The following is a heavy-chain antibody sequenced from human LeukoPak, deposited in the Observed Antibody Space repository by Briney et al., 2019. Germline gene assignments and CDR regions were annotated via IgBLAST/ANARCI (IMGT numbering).Heavy chain of an antibody. Sequence: SETLSLTCAVYGGSFSGYYWSWIRQPPGKGLEWIGEINHSGSTNYNPSLKSRVTISVDTSKNQFSLRLSSVTAADTAVYYCASGSGVGPVDYWGQGTLVTVSS. V-gene: IGHV4-34*01. CDR3: ASGSGVGPVDY. CDR2: INHSGST. CDR1: GGSFSGYY. D-gene: IGHD3-10*01. J-gene: IGHJ4*02.